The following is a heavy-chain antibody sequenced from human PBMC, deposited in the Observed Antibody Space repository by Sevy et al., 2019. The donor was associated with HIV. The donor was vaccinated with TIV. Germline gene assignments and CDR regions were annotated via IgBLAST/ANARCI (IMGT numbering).Heavy chain of an antibody. D-gene: IGHD6-13*01. Sequence: GGSLRLSCGASGFTFDEYAMHWVRQAPGKGLEWVSGISWNSGRIGYADSVKGRFTISRDNSKNTLYLQMNGLRVEDTAVYYCARDGGYSINWYPLYWGQGTLVTVSS. V-gene: IGHV3-9*01. J-gene: IGHJ4*02. CDR3: ARDGGYSINWYPLY. CDR2: ISWNSGRI. CDR1: GFTFDEYA.